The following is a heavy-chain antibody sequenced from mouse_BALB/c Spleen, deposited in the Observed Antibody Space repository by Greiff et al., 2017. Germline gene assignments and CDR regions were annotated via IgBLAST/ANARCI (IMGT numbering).Heavy chain of an antibody. CDR1: GFTFSSYG. J-gene: IGHJ3*01. V-gene: IGHV5-6*01. CDR3: ARDYDAY. CDR2: ISSGGSYT. D-gene: IGHD2-4*01. Sequence: EVQRVESGGDLVKPGGSLKLSCAASGFTFSSYGMSWVRQTPDKRLEWVATISSGGSYTYYPDSVKGRFTISRDNAKNTLYLQMSSLKSEDTAMYYCARDYDAYWGQGTLVTVSA.